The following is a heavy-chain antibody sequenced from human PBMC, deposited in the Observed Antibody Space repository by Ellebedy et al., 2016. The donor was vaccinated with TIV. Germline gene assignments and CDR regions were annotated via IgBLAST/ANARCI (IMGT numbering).Heavy chain of an antibody. D-gene: IGHD1-7*01. CDR1: GITFRSYA. CDR2: ISGSGGST. CDR3: AKDRLELPLAYFDS. V-gene: IGHV3-23*01. J-gene: IGHJ4*02. Sequence: GESLKISCAASGITFRSYAMSWVRQAPGKGLEWVSGISGSGGSTYYADSVKGRFTISRDKSKKTLYLQMNSLRAEDTAIYYCAKDRLELPLAYFDSWGQGTLVTVSS.